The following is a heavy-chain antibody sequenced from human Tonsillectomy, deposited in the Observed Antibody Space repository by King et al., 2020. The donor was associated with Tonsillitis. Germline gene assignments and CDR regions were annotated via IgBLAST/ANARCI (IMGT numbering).Heavy chain of an antibody. V-gene: IGHV1-18*04. CDR2: ISAYNGNT. Sequence: VQSGAEVKKPGASVKVSCKASGYTFTSYGISWVRQAPGQGLEWMGWISAYNGNTNYVQKLQGRVTMTADTSTSTAYMELRSLRSDDTAVYYCARDRAPGVVMTTPDFDFWGQGTLVTVSS. D-gene: IGHD3-22*01. CDR3: ARDRAPGVVMTTPDFDF. CDR1: GYTFTSYG. J-gene: IGHJ4*02.